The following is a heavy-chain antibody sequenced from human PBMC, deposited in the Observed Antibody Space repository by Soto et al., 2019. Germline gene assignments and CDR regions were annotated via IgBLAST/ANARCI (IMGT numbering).Heavy chain of an antibody. J-gene: IGHJ6*02. CDR3: STDPESSNPPGHNPPYYYYGMDV. Sequence: GGSLRLSCAASGFTFSNAWMNWVRQAPGKGLEWVGRIKSKTDGGTTDYAAHVKSRITISRDYSENTLYLQMNSLKTEYTAVYYCSTDPESSNPPGHNPPYYYYGMDVWGQGTTVTVSS. CDR1: GFTFSNAW. D-gene: IGHD3-16*02. CDR2: IKSKTDGGTT. V-gene: IGHV3-15*07.